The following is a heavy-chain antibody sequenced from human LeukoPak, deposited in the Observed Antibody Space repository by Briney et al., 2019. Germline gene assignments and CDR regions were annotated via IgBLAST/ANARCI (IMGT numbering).Heavy chain of an antibody. D-gene: IGHD5-24*01. CDR3: AREASVLASIPYDY. CDR2: IWYDGSNK. V-gene: IGHV3-33*01. Sequence: GGSLRLSCAASGSTFSSFGMHWVRQAPGKGLEWVAVIWYDGSNKYYADSVKGRFTISRDYSKNTVYLQMNSLRAEDTAVYYCAREASVLASIPYDYWGQGTLVTVSS. CDR1: GSTFSSFG. J-gene: IGHJ4*02.